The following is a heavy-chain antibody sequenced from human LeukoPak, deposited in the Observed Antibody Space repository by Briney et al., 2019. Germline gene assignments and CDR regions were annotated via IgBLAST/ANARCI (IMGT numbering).Heavy chain of an antibody. D-gene: IGHD1-26*01. CDR3: ARGGREIDY. CDR2: INAGNGNT. Sequence: ASVKVSCKTSGYSFILYGISWVRQAPGQGPEWMGWINAGNGNTKYSQEFQGRVTITRDTSASTAYMELSSLRSEDMAVYYCARGGREIDYWGQGTLVTVSS. CDR1: GYSFILYG. J-gene: IGHJ4*02. V-gene: IGHV1-3*03.